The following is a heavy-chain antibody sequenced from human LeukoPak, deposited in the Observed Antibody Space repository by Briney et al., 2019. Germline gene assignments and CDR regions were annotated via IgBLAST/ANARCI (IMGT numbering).Heavy chain of an antibody. Sequence: GGSLRLSCAASGFKFSDHYIDWVRQAPGKGLEWVSAISGSGGSTYYADSVKGRFTISRDNSKNTLYLQMNSLRAEDTAVFYCAKDCRGGSCYLDYWGQGTLVTVSS. J-gene: IGHJ4*02. CDR1: GFKFSDHY. V-gene: IGHV3-23*01. D-gene: IGHD2-15*01. CDR2: ISGSGGST. CDR3: AKDCRGGSCYLDY.